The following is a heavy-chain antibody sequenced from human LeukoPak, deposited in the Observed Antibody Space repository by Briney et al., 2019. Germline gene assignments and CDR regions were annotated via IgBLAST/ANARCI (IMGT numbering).Heavy chain of an antibody. J-gene: IGHJ4*02. V-gene: IGHV4-31*02. CDR2: IYYSGSF. CDR3: ARPATISYSSGWSGDFDY. Sequence: WIRQHPGEGLEWIGYIYYSGSFYCDPSLRGRVTMSVDTSKNQFSLKLSSVTAADTAVYYCARPATISYSSGWSGDFDYWGQGTLVTVSS. D-gene: IGHD6-19*01.